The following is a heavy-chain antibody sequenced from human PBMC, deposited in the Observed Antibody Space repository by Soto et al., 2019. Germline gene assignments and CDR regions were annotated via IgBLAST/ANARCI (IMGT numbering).Heavy chain of an antibody. J-gene: IGHJ5*01. Sequence: GGSLRLSCAASGFTFSSYAMTWVRQAPGKGLEWVSGISGGGGVSTYYADSVKGRFTISRDNSMNTLYLQMNRLRAEDTAVYYCEKDAISMVRGVNSCFDSWGQGTLVTVSS. CDR3: EKDAISMVRGVNSCFDS. CDR1: GFTFSSYA. V-gene: IGHV3-23*01. CDR2: ISGGGGVST. D-gene: IGHD3-10*01.